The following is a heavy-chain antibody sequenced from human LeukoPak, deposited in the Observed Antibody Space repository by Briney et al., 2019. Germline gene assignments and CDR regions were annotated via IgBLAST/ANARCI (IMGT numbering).Heavy chain of an antibody. CDR1: DGSITNYY. CDR2: IYYSGST. Sequence: SGTLSLTCTVSDGSITNYYWSWIRQPPGKGLEWIGSIYYSGSTYYNPSLKSRVTISVDTSKNQFSLKLSSVTAADTAVYYCARDKRITIFGVVIGPGGNFDYWGQGTLVTVSS. CDR3: ARDKRITIFGVVIGPGGNFDY. D-gene: IGHD3-3*01. V-gene: IGHV4-59*12. J-gene: IGHJ4*02.